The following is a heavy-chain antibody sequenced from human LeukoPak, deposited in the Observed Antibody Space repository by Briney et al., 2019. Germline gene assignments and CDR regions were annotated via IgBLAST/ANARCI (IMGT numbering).Heavy chain of an antibody. CDR3: ARVSQGGDIVVVPAASNWFDP. CDR2: ISAQHGQT. J-gene: IGHJ5*02. Sequence: ASVKVSCKTSGYSENFYGITWVRQVAGQGLEWMGWISAQHGQTEYAPNSQDRVTMTTDTYTNTAYMELRSLRSDDTAVYYCARVSQGGDIVVVPAASNWFDPWGQGTLVTVSS. D-gene: IGHD2-2*01. V-gene: IGHV1-18*01. CDR1: GYSENFYG.